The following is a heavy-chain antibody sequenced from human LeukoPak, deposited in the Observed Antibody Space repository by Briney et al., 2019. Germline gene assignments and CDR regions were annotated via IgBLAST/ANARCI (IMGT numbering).Heavy chain of an antibody. Sequence: SETLSLTRAVYGGSFSDYFWSWIRQPPRKVLEWIGEINHSGSTNYNPSLKSRVTISGDTSKNQFSLKLSSVTAADTAVYYCARGLNKYGRGGSGDPGSWGQGTLVTVSS. D-gene: IGHD2-15*01. CDR2: INHSGST. V-gene: IGHV4-34*01. CDR3: ARGLNKYGRGGSGDPGS. CDR1: GGSFSDYF. J-gene: IGHJ4*02.